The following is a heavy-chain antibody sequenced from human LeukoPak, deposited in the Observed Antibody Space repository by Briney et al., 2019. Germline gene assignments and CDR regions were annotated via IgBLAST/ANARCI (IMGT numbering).Heavy chain of an antibody. D-gene: IGHD3-22*01. CDR1: GGSISSDSYY. CDR3: ARDSSGSITKGYLYYYMDV. V-gene: IGHV4-30-4*08. CDR2: IYYSGST. Sequence: SETLSLTCTVSGGSISSDSYYWSWIRQPPGKGLEWIGYIYYSGSTYFNPSLKSRVTISVDTSKNQFSLKLTSVTAADTAVYYCARDSSGSITKGYLYYYMDVWGKGTTVTVSS. J-gene: IGHJ6*03.